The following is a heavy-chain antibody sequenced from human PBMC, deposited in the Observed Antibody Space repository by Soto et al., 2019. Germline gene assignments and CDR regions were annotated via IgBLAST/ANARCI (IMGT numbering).Heavy chain of an antibody. Sequence: QVQLVQSGAEVKKPGASVKVSCKASGYTFTSYDINWVRPATGQGLEWMGWMNPNSGNTGYAQKFQGRVTMTRNTSISTAYMELSSLRSEDTAVYYCARGSSSWGLYYYYYMDVWGKGTTVTVSS. CDR3: ARGSSSWGLYYYYYMDV. D-gene: IGHD6-13*01. J-gene: IGHJ6*03. V-gene: IGHV1-8*01. CDR1: GYTFTSYD. CDR2: MNPNSGNT.